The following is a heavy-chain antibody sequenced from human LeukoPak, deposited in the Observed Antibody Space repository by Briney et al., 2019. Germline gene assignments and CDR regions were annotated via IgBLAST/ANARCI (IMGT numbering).Heavy chain of an antibody. CDR2: IRSIGYGGTT. D-gene: IGHD3-10*01. CDR1: GFTFGDHA. V-gene: IGHV3-49*04. Sequence: PGRSLSLSCSASGFTFGDHAMSWVRQAPGKGREWVGFIRSIGYGGTTEYAASVEGRFSLSRDDSKSFVYLQMSSLKAEDTAVYYCTRVRSGNDFDYWGQGTLVTVSS. J-gene: IGHJ4*02. CDR3: TRVRSGNDFDY.